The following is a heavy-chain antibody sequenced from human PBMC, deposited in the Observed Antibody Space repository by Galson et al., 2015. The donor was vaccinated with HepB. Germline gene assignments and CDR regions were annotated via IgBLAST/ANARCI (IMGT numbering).Heavy chain of an antibody. Sequence: SLRLSCAASGFTFSGYAMSWVRQAPGKGLEWVSGISSSSGGTTYYADSVKGRFTISRDNSKNTLYLQMNSLRAEDTALYYCARRQQLVDYWGQGALVTVSS. CDR2: ISSSSGGTT. J-gene: IGHJ4*02. CDR3: ARRQQLVDY. V-gene: IGHV3-23*01. D-gene: IGHD6-13*01. CDR1: GFTFSGYA.